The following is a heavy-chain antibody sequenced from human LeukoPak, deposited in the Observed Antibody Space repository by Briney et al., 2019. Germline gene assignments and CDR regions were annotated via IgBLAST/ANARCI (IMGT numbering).Heavy chain of an antibody. D-gene: IGHD6-19*01. CDR3: ARQSGDQSSAWYFDA. J-gene: IGHJ4*02. Sequence: SETLSLTCAVYGGSFSGYYWSWIRQPPGKGLEWIGEINHSGSTNYNPSLKSRVTISVDTSKNQFSLKLSSATAADTAIYYCARQSGDQSSAWYFDAWGQGTLVTVSS. CDR1: GGSFSGYY. CDR2: INHSGST. V-gene: IGHV4-34*01.